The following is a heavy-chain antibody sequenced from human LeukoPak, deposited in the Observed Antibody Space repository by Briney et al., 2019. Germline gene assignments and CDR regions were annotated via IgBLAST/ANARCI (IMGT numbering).Heavy chain of an antibody. V-gene: IGHV5-51*01. Sequence: GASLKISCKGSGSSFTSYWIGWVRQLPGKGLEWMWIIYPGDSDTRYSPSFQGQVTISADKSISTAYQQWSSLKASDTAMYYCARSPVVTPDSPFDYWGQGTLVTVSS. CDR3: ARSPVVTPDSPFDY. J-gene: IGHJ4*02. CDR2: IYPGDSDT. CDR1: GSSFTSYW. D-gene: IGHD4-23*01.